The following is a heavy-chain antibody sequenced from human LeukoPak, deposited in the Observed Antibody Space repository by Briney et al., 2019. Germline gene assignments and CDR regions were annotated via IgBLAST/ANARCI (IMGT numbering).Heavy chain of an antibody. CDR1: GGSISSSSYH. V-gene: IGHV4-39*01. D-gene: IGHD6-13*01. Sequence: SETLSLTCTVSGGSISSSSYHWGWLRQPPGKGLEWIGSIYYSGSTYYNPSLKSRVTISVDTSKNQFSLKLSSVTAADTAVYYCARQVRIAAAGTGWFDPWGQGTLVTVSS. J-gene: IGHJ5*02. CDR3: ARQVRIAAAGTGWFDP. CDR2: IYYSGST.